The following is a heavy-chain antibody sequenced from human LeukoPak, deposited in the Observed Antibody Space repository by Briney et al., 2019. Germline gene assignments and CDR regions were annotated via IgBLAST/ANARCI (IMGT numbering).Heavy chain of an antibody. CDR1: GFTFSSYG. CDR2: IRYDGSNK. V-gene: IGHV3-30*02. D-gene: IGHD1-1*01. J-gene: IGHJ5*02. CDR3: AKDKNIGTSGSSGWFDP. Sequence: GGSLRLSCAASGFTFSSYGMHWVRQAPGKGLEWVAFIRYDGSNKYYADSVKGRFTISRDNSKNTLYLQMNSLRAEDTAVYYCAKDKNIGTSGSSGWFDPWGQGTLVTVSS.